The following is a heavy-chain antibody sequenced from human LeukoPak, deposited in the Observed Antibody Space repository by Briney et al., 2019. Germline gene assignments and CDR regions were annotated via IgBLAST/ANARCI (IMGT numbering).Heavy chain of an antibody. CDR1: GYTFTSYY. Sequence: ASVNVSCKASGYTFTSYYMHWVRQAPGQGLECMGIINPSGGSTSYAQKFQGRVTMTRDTSTSTVYMELSSLRSEDTAVYYCARMNTDILTGFDYWGQGTLVTVSS. CDR2: INPSGGST. D-gene: IGHD3-9*01. J-gene: IGHJ4*02. CDR3: ARMNTDILTGFDY. V-gene: IGHV1-46*01.